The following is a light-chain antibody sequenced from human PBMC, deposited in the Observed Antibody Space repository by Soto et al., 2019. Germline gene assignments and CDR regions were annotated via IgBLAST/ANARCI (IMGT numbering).Light chain of an antibody. V-gene: IGKV1-5*03. Sequence: DIPMTQSPSTLSASVGDRVTITCRASQSISSWLAWYQQKPGKAPKLLIYKASSLEGGVPSRFSGSGSGTEFTLTISSLQPDDFATYYCQQYNSYPSFGGGTKVEIK. CDR3: QQYNSYPS. CDR2: KAS. CDR1: QSISSW. J-gene: IGKJ4*01.